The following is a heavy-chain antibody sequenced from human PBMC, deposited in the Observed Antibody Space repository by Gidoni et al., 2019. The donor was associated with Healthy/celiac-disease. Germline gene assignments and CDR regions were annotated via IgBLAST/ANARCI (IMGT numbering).Heavy chain of an antibody. V-gene: IGHV3-30*18. Sequence: QVQLVESGGGVVQPGRSLRLSCAASGFTFSSYGMHWVRQAPGKGLEWVAVISYDGSNKYYADSVKGRFTISRDNSKNTLYLQMNSLRAEDTAVYYCAKDPMKKYYYDSSGYYSYFDYWGQGTLVTVSS. CDR2: ISYDGSNK. D-gene: IGHD3-22*01. CDR3: AKDPMKKYYYDSSGYYSYFDY. CDR1: GFTFSSYG. J-gene: IGHJ4*02.